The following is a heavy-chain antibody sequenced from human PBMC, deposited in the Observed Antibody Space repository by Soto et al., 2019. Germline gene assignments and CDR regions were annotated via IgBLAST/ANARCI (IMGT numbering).Heavy chain of an antibody. Sequence: QVQLVQSGAEVKKPGSSVKVSCKASGGTFSSYAISWVRQAPGHGLEWMGGIIPIFGTANYAQKFQGRVTITADESTSTAYMELSSLRSEDTAVYYCARDQAYCGGDCPSNAFDILGQGTMVTVSS. V-gene: IGHV1-69*01. CDR1: GGTFSSYA. CDR2: IIPIFGTA. CDR3: ARDQAYCGGDCPSNAFDI. J-gene: IGHJ3*02. D-gene: IGHD2-21*02.